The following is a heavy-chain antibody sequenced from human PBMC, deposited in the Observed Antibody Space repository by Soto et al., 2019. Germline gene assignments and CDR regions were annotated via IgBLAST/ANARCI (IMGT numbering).Heavy chain of an antibody. V-gene: IGHV3-23*01. CDR3: AKGTGPGRYFDY. Sequence: GGSLRLSCAASGFTFSSYAMSWVRQAPGKGLEWVSAISGSGGSTYYADSVKGRFTNSRDNSKNTLYLQMNSLRAEDTAVYYCAKGTGPGRYFDYWGQGTLVTVSS. D-gene: IGHD3-9*01. J-gene: IGHJ4*02. CDR1: GFTFSSYA. CDR2: ISGSGGST.